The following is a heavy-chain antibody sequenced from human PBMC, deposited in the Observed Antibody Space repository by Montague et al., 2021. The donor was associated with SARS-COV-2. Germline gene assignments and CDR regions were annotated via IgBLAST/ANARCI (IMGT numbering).Heavy chain of an antibody. CDR1: GYNFTRYW. Sequence: GAEVKLPGESLKISCKTSGYNFTRYWIGWVRQMPGKGLEWMGIINPGDSDTKYSPSFQGQVTISADKSIGTAYLQWSSLKTSDTAMYYCARQPSNWYDPWGQGTLVTVSS. V-gene: IGHV5-51*01. CDR3: ARQPSNWYDP. J-gene: IGHJ5*02. CDR2: INPGDSDT.